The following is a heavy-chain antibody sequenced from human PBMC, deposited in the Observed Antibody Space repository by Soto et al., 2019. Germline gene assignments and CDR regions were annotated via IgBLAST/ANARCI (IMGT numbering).Heavy chain of an antibody. CDR3: AKDAVVVPAAMPFGDYSAEYFQH. D-gene: IGHD2-2*01. Sequence: GGSLRLSCAASGFTFSSYGMHWVRQAPGKGLEWVAVISYDGSNKYYADSVKGRFTISRDNSKNTLYLQMNSLRAEDTAVYYCAKDAVVVPAAMPFGDYSAEYFQHWGQGTLVTVSS. CDR2: ISYDGSNK. V-gene: IGHV3-30*18. CDR1: GFTFSSYG. J-gene: IGHJ1*01.